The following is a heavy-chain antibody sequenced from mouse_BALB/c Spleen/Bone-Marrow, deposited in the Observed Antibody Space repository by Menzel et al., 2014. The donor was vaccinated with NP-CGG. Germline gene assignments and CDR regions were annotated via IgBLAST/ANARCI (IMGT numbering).Heavy chain of an antibody. CDR2: IDPYSGGS. CDR3: ARRVYYDYYAMDY. Sequence: QLQQSGPELVKPGASVKVSCKASGYTFTNYNMYWVKQSHGKSLEWIGYIDPYSGGSRYNQNFKGKATLTVDKSSSTAYMRLNSLTSEDSAVYYCARRVYYDYYAMDYWGQGTSVTVSS. V-gene: IGHV1S135*01. D-gene: IGHD1-1*01. J-gene: IGHJ4*01. CDR1: GYTFTNYN.